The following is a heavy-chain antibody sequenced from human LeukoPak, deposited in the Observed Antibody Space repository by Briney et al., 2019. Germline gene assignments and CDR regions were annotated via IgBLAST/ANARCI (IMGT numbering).Heavy chain of an antibody. V-gene: IGHV3-7*01. Sequence: PGGSLRLSCAASGFTFSSYAMSWVRQAPGKGLEWVANIKQDGSEKYYVDSVKGRFTISRDNAKNSLYLQMNSLRAEDTAVYYCASDYYYDSSGYQYNDAFDIWGQGTMVTVSS. D-gene: IGHD3-22*01. CDR2: IKQDGSEK. CDR1: GFTFSSYA. CDR3: ASDYYYDSSGYQYNDAFDI. J-gene: IGHJ3*02.